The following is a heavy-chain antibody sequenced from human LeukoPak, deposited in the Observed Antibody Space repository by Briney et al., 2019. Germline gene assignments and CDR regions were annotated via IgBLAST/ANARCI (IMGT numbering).Heavy chain of an antibody. D-gene: IGHD4-17*01. Sequence: PSQTLSLTCTVSGASISSSTYYWGWIRQPPGKGLEWIGSIYYSGDTYYNPSLKSRVTISVDTSKNQFSLKLSSVTAADTAVYYCARLDGDSLFDYWGQGALVTVSS. V-gene: IGHV4-39*01. CDR2: IYYSGDT. J-gene: IGHJ4*02. CDR3: ARLDGDSLFDY. CDR1: GASISSSTYY.